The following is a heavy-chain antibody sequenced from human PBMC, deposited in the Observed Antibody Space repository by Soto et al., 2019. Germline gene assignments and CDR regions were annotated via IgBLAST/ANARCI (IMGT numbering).Heavy chain of an antibody. J-gene: IGHJ3*02. V-gene: IGHV4-59*12. CDR1: GGSISSYY. D-gene: IGHD6-19*01. Sequence: PSETLSLTCTVSGGSISSYYWSWIRQPPGKGLEWIGYIYYSGSTNYNPSLKSRVTISVDTSKNQFSLKLSSVTAADAAVYYCAREYSSGWASDAFDIWGQGTTVTVSS. CDR3: AREYSSGWASDAFDI. CDR2: IYYSGST.